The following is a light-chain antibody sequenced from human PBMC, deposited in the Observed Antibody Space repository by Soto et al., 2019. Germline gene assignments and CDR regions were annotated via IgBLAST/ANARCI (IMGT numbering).Light chain of an antibody. Sequence: SALTQPASVSGSAGQSITISCTGTSSDIGGYDYVSWYQHHPGKAPRLILYDVSNRPSGVSNRFSGSKSGNTASLTISGLQAEDEAEYYCSSYATSSTLDVFGTGTKVTVL. V-gene: IGLV2-14*03. CDR1: SSDIGGYDY. CDR2: DVS. J-gene: IGLJ1*01. CDR3: SSYATSSTLDV.